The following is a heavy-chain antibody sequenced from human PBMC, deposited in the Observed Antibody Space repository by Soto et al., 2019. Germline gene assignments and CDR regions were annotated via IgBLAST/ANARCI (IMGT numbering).Heavy chain of an antibody. V-gene: IGHV3-23*01. J-gene: IGHJ6*02. D-gene: IGHD2-2*01. Sequence: GGSLRLSCAASGFTFRNYAMSWVRQAPGKGLEWVSRISGNGGDINYADSVKGRFTISRDNSKNTLYLQMNSLRAEDTAVYYCAKRGDIVEVYSTFVGYGMDVCGQGTTVTVYS. CDR1: GFTFRNYA. CDR2: ISGNGGDI. CDR3: AKRGDIVEVYSTFVGYGMDV.